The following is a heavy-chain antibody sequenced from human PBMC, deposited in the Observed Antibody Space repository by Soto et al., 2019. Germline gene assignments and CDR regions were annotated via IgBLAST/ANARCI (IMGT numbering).Heavy chain of an antibody. Sequence: GASVKVSCKASGGTFSSYAISWVRQAPGQGLEWMGGIIPIFGTANYAQKFQGRVTITADESTSTAYMELSSLRSEDTAVYYCARERKFDFWRKGLDVWGQGTTVTVSS. V-gene: IGHV1-69*13. J-gene: IGHJ6*02. CDR2: IIPIFGTA. D-gene: IGHD3-3*01. CDR1: GGTFSSYA. CDR3: ARERKFDFWRKGLDV.